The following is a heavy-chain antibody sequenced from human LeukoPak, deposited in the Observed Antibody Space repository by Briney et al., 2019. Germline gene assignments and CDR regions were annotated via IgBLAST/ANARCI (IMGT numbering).Heavy chain of an antibody. V-gene: IGHV4-34*01. D-gene: IGHD4-11*01. CDR3: ARSNYDFDY. CDR1: GGSISSGGYS. CDR2: INHSGST. Sequence: SETLSLTCAVSGGSISSGGYSWRWIRQPPGKGLEWIGEINHSGSTNYNPSLKSRVTISVDTSKNQFSLKLSSVTAADTAVYYCARSNYDFDYWGQGTLVTVSS. J-gene: IGHJ4*02.